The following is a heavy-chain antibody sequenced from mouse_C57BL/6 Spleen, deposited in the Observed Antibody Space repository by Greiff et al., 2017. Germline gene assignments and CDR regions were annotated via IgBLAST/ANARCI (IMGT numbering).Heavy chain of an antibody. V-gene: IGHV1-82*01. CDR2: IYPGDGDT. Sequence: VQLVESGPELVKPGASVKISCKASGYAFSSSWMNWVKQRPGKGLEWIGRIYPGDGDTNYNGKFKGKDTLTADKASSTAYMQLSSLTSEDAAVCICAEGYDRFAYWGHGALVTVSA. J-gene: IGHJ3*01. D-gene: IGHD2-2*01. CDR3: AEGYDRFAY. CDR1: GYAFSSSW.